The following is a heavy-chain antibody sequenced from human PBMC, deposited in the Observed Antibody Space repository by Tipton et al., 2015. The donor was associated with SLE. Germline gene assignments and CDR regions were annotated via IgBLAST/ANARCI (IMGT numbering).Heavy chain of an antibody. CDR2: IYISGST. V-gene: IGHV4-61*02. CDR3: ARGRVTYSLRYYMDV. Sequence: TLSLTCTVSGGSISRGRYYWSWIRQPAGKGLEWIGRIYISGSTNYNPSLKSRVTISVDTSKNQFSLKLSSVTAADTAVYYCARGRVTYSLRYYMDVWGKGTTVTVSS. J-gene: IGHJ6*03. CDR1: GGSISRGRYY. D-gene: IGHD1-26*01.